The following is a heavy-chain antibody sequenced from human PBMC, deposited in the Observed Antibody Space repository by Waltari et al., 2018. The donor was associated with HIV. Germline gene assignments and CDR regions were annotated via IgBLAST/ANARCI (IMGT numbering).Heavy chain of an antibody. CDR2: INSNGSSR. CDR1: GFSVRNHW. J-gene: IGHJ4*02. Sequence: VPLVESGGGSIKTGGSLRLSCAASGFSVRNHWMDWVRQGPGKGLVWVARINSNGSSRNYADAVKCRFVISRDNARNTVYLQLNNLKVEDTAVYFCARASHYIEFSTFDGDYYFDFWGRGTRVAVSS. CDR3: ARASHYIEFSTFDGDYYFDF. V-gene: IGHV3-74*01. D-gene: IGHD3-3*02.